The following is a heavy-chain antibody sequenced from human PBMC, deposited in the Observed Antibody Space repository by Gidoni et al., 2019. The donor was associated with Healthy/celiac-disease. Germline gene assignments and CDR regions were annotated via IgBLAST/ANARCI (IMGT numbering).Heavy chain of an antibody. J-gene: IGHJ4*02. V-gene: IGHV3-30-3*01. CDR2: ISYDGSNK. D-gene: IGHD1-1*01. Sequence: QVQLVESGGGVVQPGRSLRLSCAASGFTFSSYAMHWVRQAPGKGLEWVAVISYDGSNKYYADSVKGRFTISRDNSKNTLYLQMNSLRAEDTAVYYCARDHWNDVYFDYWGQGTLVTVSS. CDR3: ARDHWNDVYFDY. CDR1: GFTFSSYA.